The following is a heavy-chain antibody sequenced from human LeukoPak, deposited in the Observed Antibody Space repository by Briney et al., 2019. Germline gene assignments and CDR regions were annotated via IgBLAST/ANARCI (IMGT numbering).Heavy chain of an antibody. Sequence: GASVKVSCKASGGTFSSYAISWVRQAPGQGLEWMGRIIPILGIANYAQKFQGRVTITADKSTSTAYMELSSLRSEDTAVYYCARTGYSSGWYHYYYYGMDVWGQGTTVTVSS. CDR3: ARTGYSSGWYHYYYYGMDV. D-gene: IGHD6-19*01. V-gene: IGHV1-69*04. CDR1: GGTFSSYA. J-gene: IGHJ6*02. CDR2: IIPILGIA.